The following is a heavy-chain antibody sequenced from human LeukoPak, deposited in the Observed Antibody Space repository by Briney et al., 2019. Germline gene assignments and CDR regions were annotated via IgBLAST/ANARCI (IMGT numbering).Heavy chain of an antibody. CDR3: ARQNLDTAMVTIDY. J-gene: IGHJ4*02. V-gene: IGHV5-51*01. D-gene: IGHD5-18*01. Sequence: GESLKISCKGYGYSSTSYWIGWVRQMPGKGLEWMGIIYPGDSDTIYSPSFQGHVTISADKSISTAYLQWSSLKASDTAMYYCARQNLDTAMVTIDYWGQGTLVTVSS. CDR2: IYPGDSDT. CDR1: GYSSTSYW.